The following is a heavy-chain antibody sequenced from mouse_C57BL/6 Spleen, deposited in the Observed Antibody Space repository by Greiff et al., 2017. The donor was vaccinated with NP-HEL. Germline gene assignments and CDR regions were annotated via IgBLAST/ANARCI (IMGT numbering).Heavy chain of an antibody. D-gene: IGHD1-1*01. J-gene: IGHJ4*01. CDR3: AREGLYYGSSDYAMDY. CDR2: ISYDGSN. CDR1: GYSITSGYY. V-gene: IGHV3-6*01. Sequence: DVKLQESGPGLVKPSQSLSLTCSVTGYSITSGYYWNWIRQFPGNKLEWMGYISYDGSNNYNPSLKNRISITRYTSKNQFFLKLNSVTTEDTATYYCAREGLYYGSSDYAMDYWGQGTSVTVSS.